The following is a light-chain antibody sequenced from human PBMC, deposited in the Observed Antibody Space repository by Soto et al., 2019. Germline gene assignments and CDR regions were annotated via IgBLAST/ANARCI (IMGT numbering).Light chain of an antibody. CDR1: QSISSW. CDR3: QQYDSYSLT. CDR2: KAS. Sequence: DIQMTQSPSTLSASVGDRVTITCRASQSISSWLAWYQQKPGKAPNLLIYKASSLQSGVPSRFTGSGSGTEFTLTISSLQPDDFATYYCQQYDSYSLTVGGGTKVEIK. V-gene: IGKV1-5*03. J-gene: IGKJ4*01.